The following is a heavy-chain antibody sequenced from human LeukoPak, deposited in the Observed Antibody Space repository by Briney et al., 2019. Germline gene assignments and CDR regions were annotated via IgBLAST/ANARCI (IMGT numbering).Heavy chain of an antibody. D-gene: IGHD5-12*01. CDR1: GGSFSGYY. CDR2: INHSGST. J-gene: IGHJ4*02. Sequence: SETLSLTCAVYGGSFSGYYWSWIRQPPGKGLEWIGEINHSGSTNYNPSLKSRVTISVDTSKNQFSLKLSSVTAADTAVYYCASEGYSGYDWLPTWGQGTLVTVSS. CDR3: ASEGYSGYDWLPT. V-gene: IGHV4-34*01.